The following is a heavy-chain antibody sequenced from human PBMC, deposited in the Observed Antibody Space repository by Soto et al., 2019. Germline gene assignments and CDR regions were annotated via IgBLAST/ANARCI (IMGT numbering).Heavy chain of an antibody. CDR1: GGTFSSYA. Sequence: QVQLVQSGAEVKKPGSSVKVSCKASGGTFSSYAISWVRQAPGQGLEWMGGIIPIFGTANYAQKFQGRVTITADESKRTAYREMSSLRSEDTAVYYCARDRKIVATIPGFDYWGQGTLVTVSS. CDR2: IIPIFGTA. J-gene: IGHJ4*02. V-gene: IGHV1-69*01. CDR3: ARDRKIVATIPGFDY. D-gene: IGHD5-12*01.